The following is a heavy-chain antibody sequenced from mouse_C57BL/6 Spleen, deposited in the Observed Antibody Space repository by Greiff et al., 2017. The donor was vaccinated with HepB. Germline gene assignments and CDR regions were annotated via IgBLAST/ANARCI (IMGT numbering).Heavy chain of an antibody. Sequence: VQLQQSGAELVRPGTSVKLSCKASGYTFTSYWMHWVKQRPGQGLEWIGVIDPSDSYTNYNQKFQGKATLTVDTSSRTAYMQLSSLTSEDSAVYYFARQAYYGNAYWGQGTLVTVSA. J-gene: IGHJ3*01. CDR2: IDPSDSYT. CDR1: GYTFTSYW. CDR3: ARQAYYGNAY. V-gene: IGHV1-59*01. D-gene: IGHD2-10*01.